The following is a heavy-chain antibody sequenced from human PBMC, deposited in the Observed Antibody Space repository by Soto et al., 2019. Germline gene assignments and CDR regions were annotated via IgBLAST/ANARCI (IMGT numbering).Heavy chain of an antibody. V-gene: IGHV1-69*08. CDR1: GGTFSSYT. Sequence: QVQLVQSGAEVKKPGTSVKISCKASGGTFSSYTISWVRQAPGQGLEWMGRIIPILGIANYAQKVQGRVTITADKSTSTAYMELSSLRSEDTAVYYCAREEYYYGSGAFFDYWGQGTLVTVFS. J-gene: IGHJ4*02. CDR3: AREEYYYGSGAFFDY. CDR2: IIPILGIA. D-gene: IGHD3-10*01.